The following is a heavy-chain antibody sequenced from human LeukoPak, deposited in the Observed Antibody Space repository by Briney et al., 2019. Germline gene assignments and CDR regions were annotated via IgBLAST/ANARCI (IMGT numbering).Heavy chain of an antibody. V-gene: IGHV3-23*01. CDR1: GFTFSNYV. J-gene: IGHJ4*02. Sequence: GGSLRLSCAASGFTFSNYVMNWVRQAPGEGLEWVSGISGPGGGTYYADSVKGRFTISRDNSKNTLYLQMNSLRVEDTAIYYCAKAPQEYNSYAPPANWGQGTLVTVSS. CDR3: AKAPQEYNSYAPPAN. CDR2: ISGPGGGT. D-gene: IGHD2/OR15-2a*01.